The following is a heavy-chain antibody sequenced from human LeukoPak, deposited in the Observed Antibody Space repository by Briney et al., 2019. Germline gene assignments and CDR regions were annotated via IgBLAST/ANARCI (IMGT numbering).Heavy chain of an antibody. CDR3: ARGGCSGGSCYGYFDY. Sequence: PGGSLRLSCAASGFTFSNYNMNWVRQAPGKGLEWVSSISSRSSYIYYADSVKGRFTISRDNAENSLYLQMNSLRAEDTAVYYCARGGCSGGSCYGYFDYWGQGTLVTVSS. D-gene: IGHD2-15*01. J-gene: IGHJ4*02. CDR1: GFTFSNYN. V-gene: IGHV3-21*01. CDR2: ISSRSSYI.